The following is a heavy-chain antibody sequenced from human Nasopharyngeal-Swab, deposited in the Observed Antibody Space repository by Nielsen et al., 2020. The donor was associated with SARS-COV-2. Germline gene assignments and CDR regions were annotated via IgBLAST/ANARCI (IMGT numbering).Heavy chain of an antibody. Sequence: WVRQAPGQGLEWMGVITPSGGATNYARKFRGRVTMTRDPSTSTVYLDLSSLKSEDTAVYFCASETGGREETGKQGDTGGQG. CDR2: ITPSGGAT. CDR3: ASETGGREETGKQGDT. J-gene: IGHJ4*02. V-gene: IGHV1-46*01. D-gene: IGHD3-16*01.